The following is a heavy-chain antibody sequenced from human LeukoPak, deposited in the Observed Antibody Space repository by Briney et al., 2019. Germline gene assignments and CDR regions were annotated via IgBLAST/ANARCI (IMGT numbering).Heavy chain of an antibody. V-gene: IGHV3-23*01. CDR3: AKRGVVIRVILVGFHKEAYYFDS. CDR1: GITLSNYG. CDR2: ISDTGGRT. D-gene: IGHD3-22*01. J-gene: IGHJ4*02. Sequence: GSLRLSCAVSGITLSNYGMTWVRQAPGKGLEWVAGISDTGGRTNYADSVKGRFTISRDNPKNTLYLQMDSLRAEDTAVYFCAKRGVVIRVILVGFHKEAYYFDSWGQGALVTVSS.